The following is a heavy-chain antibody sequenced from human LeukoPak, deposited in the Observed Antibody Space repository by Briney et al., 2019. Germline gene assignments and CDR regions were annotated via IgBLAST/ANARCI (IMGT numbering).Heavy chain of an antibody. CDR2: IYWNDNK. J-gene: IGHJ5*02. Sequence: SGPTLVNPTQTLTLTCTFSGFSLSTSEVGVGWIRQPPGKALEWLALIYWNDNKRYSPPLRSRLTITKDTSKNQVVLTMTNMDPVDTATYYCAHARYYNFWSGYPEFDPWGQGTLVTVSS. V-gene: IGHV2-5*01. CDR3: AHARYYNFWSGYPEFDP. CDR1: GFSLSTSEVG. D-gene: IGHD3-3*01.